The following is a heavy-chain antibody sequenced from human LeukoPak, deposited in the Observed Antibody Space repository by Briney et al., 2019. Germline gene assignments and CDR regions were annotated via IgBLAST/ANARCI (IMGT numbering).Heavy chain of an antibody. Sequence: SETLPLTCAVSGGSISSSYWNWIRQPPGRGLEWIGYIYYSGSTNYSPSLKSRVTISVDTSKSQFSLRLSSVTAADTAVYYCARSGGVLTGYFIDYWGQGTLVTVSS. CDR3: ARSGGVLTGYFIDY. J-gene: IGHJ4*02. D-gene: IGHD3-9*01. CDR2: IYYSGST. V-gene: IGHV4-59*01. CDR1: GGSISSSY.